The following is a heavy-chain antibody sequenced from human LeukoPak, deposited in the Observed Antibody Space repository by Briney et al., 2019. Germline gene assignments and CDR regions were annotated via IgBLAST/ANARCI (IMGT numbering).Heavy chain of an antibody. V-gene: IGHV5-51*01. CDR2: IYPGDSDT. CDR1: GYRFTDYW. Sequence: GESLKISCKGSGYRFTDYWIGWVRQMPGKGLEWMGIIYPGDSDTGYSPSLQGQVTISVDKSINTAHLRWSSLKASDTAMYYCARGAAGTIPDYYYFGMDIWGQGTTVTVSS. J-gene: IGHJ6*02. D-gene: IGHD1-7*01. CDR3: ARGAAGTIPDYYYFGMDI.